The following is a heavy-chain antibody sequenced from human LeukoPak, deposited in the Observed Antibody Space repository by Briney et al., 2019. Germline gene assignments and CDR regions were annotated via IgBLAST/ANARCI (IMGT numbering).Heavy chain of an antibody. V-gene: IGHV3-23*01. CDR3: AKVHGLGPEITYYYYYMDV. J-gene: IGHJ6*03. Sequence: PGGSLRLSCAASGFTFSSYAMSWVRQAPGKGLEWVSAISGSGGSTYYADSVKGRFTISRDNSKNTLYLQMNSLRAEDTAVYYCAKVHGLGPEITYYYYYMDVWGKGSTVTVSS. CDR1: GFTFSSYA. CDR2: ISGSGGST. D-gene: IGHD3/OR15-3a*01.